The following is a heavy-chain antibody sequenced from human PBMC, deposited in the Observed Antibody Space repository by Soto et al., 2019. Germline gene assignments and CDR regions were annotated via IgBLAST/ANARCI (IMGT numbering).Heavy chain of an antibody. V-gene: IGHV1-2*02. CDR1: GYTFTGYY. J-gene: IGHJ4*02. CDR2: INPNSGGT. Sequence: QVQLVQSGAEVKKPGASVKVSCKASGYTFTGYYMHWVRQAPGQGLEWMGWINPNSGGTNYAQKFQGRVTITADESTSTAYMELSSLRSEDTAVYYCARAGVYDSSGYYGYWGQGTLVTVSS. D-gene: IGHD3-22*01. CDR3: ARAGVYDSSGYYGY.